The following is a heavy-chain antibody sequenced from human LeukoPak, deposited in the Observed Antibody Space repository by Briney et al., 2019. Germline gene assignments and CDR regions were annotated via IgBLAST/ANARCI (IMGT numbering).Heavy chain of an antibody. Sequence: GGSLRLSCAASGFTFSSYSMNWVRQAPGKGLEWVGRIKSKTDGGTTDYAAPVKGRFTISRDDSKNTLYLQMNSLKTEDTAVYYCTGDSSSWYGYWGQGTLVTVSS. J-gene: IGHJ4*02. CDR1: GFTFSSYS. D-gene: IGHD6-13*01. V-gene: IGHV3-15*01. CDR2: IKSKTDGGTT. CDR3: TGDSSSWYGY.